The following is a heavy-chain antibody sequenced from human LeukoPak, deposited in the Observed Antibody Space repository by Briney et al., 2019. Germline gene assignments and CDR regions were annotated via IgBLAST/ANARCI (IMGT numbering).Heavy chain of an antibody. D-gene: IGHD1-1*01. J-gene: IGHJ4*02. CDR1: GGSVSSGSYY. V-gene: IGHV4-61*01. CDR2: IYDSGST. Sequence: PSETLSLTCTVSGGSVSSGSYYRSWIRQPPGKGLEWIGYIYDSGSTNYNPSLKSRVTISVDTSKNQFSLKLSSVTAADTAVYYCARHHAEILVPNDWGQGTLVTVSS. CDR3: ARHHAEILVPND.